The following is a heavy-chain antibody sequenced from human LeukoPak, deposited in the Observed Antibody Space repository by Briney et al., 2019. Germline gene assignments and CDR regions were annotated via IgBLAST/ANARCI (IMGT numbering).Heavy chain of an antibody. CDR1: GGPISSYY. CDR3: AKEITKTPFRPGEATLTKGYFDY. Sequence: SETLSLTCTVSGGPISSYYWSWIRQPPGKGLEWIGYIYYSGSTNYNPSLKSRVTISVDTSKNQFSLRLSSVTAADTAVYYCAKEITKTPFRPGEATLTKGYFDYWGQGTQVTVSS. J-gene: IGHJ4*02. D-gene: IGHD4-17*01. V-gene: IGHV4-59*01. CDR2: IYYSGST.